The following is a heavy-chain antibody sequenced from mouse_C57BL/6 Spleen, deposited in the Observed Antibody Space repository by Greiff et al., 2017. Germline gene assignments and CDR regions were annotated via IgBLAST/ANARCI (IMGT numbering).Heavy chain of an antibody. J-gene: IGHJ4*01. Sequence: VQLQQSGPELVKPGASVKISCKASGYTFTDYYINWVKQRPGQGLEWIGWIFPGSGSTYYNEKFKGKATLTVDKSSSTAYMLLSSLTSEDSAVYFCAIGGDYDVGALYAMDYWGQGTSVTVSS. CDR1: GYTFTDYY. D-gene: IGHD2-4*01. V-gene: IGHV1-75*01. CDR3: AIGGDYDVGALYAMDY. CDR2: IFPGSGST.